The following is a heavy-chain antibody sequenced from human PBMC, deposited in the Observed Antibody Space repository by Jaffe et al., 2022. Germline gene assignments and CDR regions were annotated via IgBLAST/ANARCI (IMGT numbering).Heavy chain of an antibody. CDR3: VRGSGGWFDP. Sequence: EVLLVESGGGLVQPGGSLRLSCVGSGFTFSSYSMNWVRQAPGKGLEWVSFISSSGSPIYYADSVKGRFTISRENAKNSLYLQMNSLRAEDTALYYCVRGSGGWFDPWGQGTLVIVSS. CDR2: ISSSGSPI. CDR1: GFTFSSYS. V-gene: IGHV3-48*01. D-gene: IGHD6-25*01. J-gene: IGHJ5*02.